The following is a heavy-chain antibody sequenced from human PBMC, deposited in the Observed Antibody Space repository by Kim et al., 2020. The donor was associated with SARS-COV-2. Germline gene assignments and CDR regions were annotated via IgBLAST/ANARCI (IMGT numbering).Heavy chain of an antibody. V-gene: IGHV3-21*01. CDR1: GFTFSSYS. CDR3: ARDYLPYYYGSGTNMGWFDQ. Sequence: GGSLRLSCAASGFTFSSYSMNWVRQAPGKGLEWVSSISSSSSYIYYADSVKGRFTISRDNAKNSLYLQMNSLRAEDTAVYYCARDYLPYYYGSGTNMGWFDQWGQRTLVTVYS. J-gene: IGHJ5*02. D-gene: IGHD3-10*01. CDR2: ISSSSSYI.